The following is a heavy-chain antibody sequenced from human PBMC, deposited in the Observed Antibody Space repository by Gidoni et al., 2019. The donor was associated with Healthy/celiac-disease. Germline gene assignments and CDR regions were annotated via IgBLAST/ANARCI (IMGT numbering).Heavy chain of an antibody. CDR2: IKSKTDGGTT. CDR3: TTGYYYDSSGYLVSQPDAFDI. D-gene: IGHD3-22*01. J-gene: IGHJ3*02. V-gene: IGHV3-15*07. Sequence: EVQLVESGGGLVKPGGSLRLPCAASGVTFSNAWMHSGRPAPGKGLEWVGSIKSKTDGGTTDYAAPVKGRFTISRDDSKNTLYLQMNSLKTEDTAVYYCTTGYYYDSSGYLVSQPDAFDIWGQGTMVTVSS. CDR1: GVTFSNAW.